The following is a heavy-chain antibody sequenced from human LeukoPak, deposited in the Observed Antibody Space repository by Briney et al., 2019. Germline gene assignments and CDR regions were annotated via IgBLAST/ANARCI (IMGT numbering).Heavy chain of an antibody. V-gene: IGHV4-39*07. CDR3: ARDGLLAAAGYNWFDP. CDR2: IYYSGST. D-gene: IGHD6-13*01. CDR1: GGSISSSSYY. Sequence: PSETLSLTCTVSGGSISSSSYYWGWIRQPPGKGLEWIGSIYYSGSTNYNPSLKSRVTISVDTSKNQFSLKLSSVTAADTAVYYCARDGLLAAAGYNWFDPWGQGTLVTVSS. J-gene: IGHJ5*02.